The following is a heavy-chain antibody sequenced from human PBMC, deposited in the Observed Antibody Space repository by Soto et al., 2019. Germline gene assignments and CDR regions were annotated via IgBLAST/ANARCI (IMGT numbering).Heavy chain of an antibody. Sequence: NPSETLSLTCTVSGGSISSYYWSWIRQPPGKGLEWIGYIYYSGSTNYNTSLKSRVTISVDTSKSQFSLKLSSVTAADTAVYYCASHSRSAAAPFINGGYYYYYMDVWCKGTTVTVSS. CDR1: GGSISSYY. CDR2: IYYSGST. V-gene: IGHV4-59*08. CDR3: ASHSRSAAAPFINGGYYYYYMDV. J-gene: IGHJ6*03. D-gene: IGHD6-13*01.